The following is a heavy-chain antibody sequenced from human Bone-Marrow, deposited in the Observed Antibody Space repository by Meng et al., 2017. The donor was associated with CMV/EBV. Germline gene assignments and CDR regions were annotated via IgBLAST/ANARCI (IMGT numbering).Heavy chain of an antibody. CDR1: GYTFTSYG. CDR3: ARVDSHYGGQPYWYFDL. Sequence: ASVKVSCKASGYTFTSYGISWVRQAPGQRLEWMGWISAYNGNTNYAQKLQGRVTMTTDTSTSTASMELRSLRSDDTAVYYCARVDSHYGGQPYWYFDLWGRGTRVTVSS. D-gene: IGHD3-10*01. CDR2: ISAYNGNT. J-gene: IGHJ2*01. V-gene: IGHV1-18*01.